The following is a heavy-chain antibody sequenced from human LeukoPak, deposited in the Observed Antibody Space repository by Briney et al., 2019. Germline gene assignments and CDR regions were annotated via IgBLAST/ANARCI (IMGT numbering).Heavy chain of an antibody. J-gene: IGHJ4*02. CDR1: GFTFSSYS. Sequence: GGSLRLSCAASGFTFSSYSMNWVRQAPGKGLEWVSSISSSSSYIYYADSVKGRFTISRDNAKNSLYLQMNSLRSEDTAVYYCARGRSLTIFGVAPTYDYWGQGTLVTVSS. CDR2: ISSSSSYI. CDR3: ARGRSLTIFGVAPTYDY. V-gene: IGHV3-21*04. D-gene: IGHD3-3*01.